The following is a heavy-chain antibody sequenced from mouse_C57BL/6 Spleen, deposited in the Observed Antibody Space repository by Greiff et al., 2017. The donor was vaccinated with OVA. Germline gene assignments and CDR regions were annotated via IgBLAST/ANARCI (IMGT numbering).Heavy chain of an antibody. V-gene: IGHV1-5*01. Sequence: EVQLQQSGTVLARPGASVKMSCKTSGYTFTSYWMHWVKQRPGQGLEWIGAIYPGNSDTSYNQKFKGKAKLTAVTSASTAYMELSSLTNEDSAVYYCTRSYYGSSYDFDYWGQGTTLTVSS. D-gene: IGHD1-1*01. CDR2: IYPGNSDT. J-gene: IGHJ2*01. CDR1: GYTFTSYW. CDR3: TRSYYGSSYDFDY.